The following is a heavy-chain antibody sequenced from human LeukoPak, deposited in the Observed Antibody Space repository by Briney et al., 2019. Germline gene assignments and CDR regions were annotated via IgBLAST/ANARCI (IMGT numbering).Heavy chain of an antibody. J-gene: IGHJ4*02. CDR3: ARWSPPIDY. CDR2: INHSGST. CDR1: GGSFSGYY. V-gene: IGHV4-34*01. Sequence: SETLSLTCAVYGGSFSGYYWSWIRQPPGKGLEWIGEINHSGSTNYNPSLKSRVTISVDTSKNQFSLKLSSVTAADTAVYYCARWSPPIDYWGQGTLVTVSS.